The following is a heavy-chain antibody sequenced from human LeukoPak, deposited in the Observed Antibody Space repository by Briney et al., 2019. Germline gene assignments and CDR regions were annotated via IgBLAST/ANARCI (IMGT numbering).Heavy chain of an antibody. CDR3: ASATGEQWLELFDY. Sequence: GGSLRLSCAASGFTFDDYAMHWVRQAPGKGLEWVSLISWDGGSTGYADSVKGRFTISRDNAKNSLYLQMNSLRAEDTALYYCASATGEQWLELFDYWGQGTLVTVSS. J-gene: IGHJ4*02. D-gene: IGHD6-19*01. V-gene: IGHV3-20*04. CDR2: ISWDGGST. CDR1: GFTFDDYA.